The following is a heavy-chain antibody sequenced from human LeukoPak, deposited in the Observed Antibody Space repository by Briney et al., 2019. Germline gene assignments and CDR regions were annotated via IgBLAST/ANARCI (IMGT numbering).Heavy chain of an antibody. CDR1: GGTFSSYA. D-gene: IGHD1-26*01. J-gene: IGHJ4*02. CDR3: ARGAEWEPYFDY. V-gene: IGHV1-8*02. CDR2: MNPNSGNT. Sequence: ASVKVSCKASGGTFSSYAINWVRQATGQGLEWMGWMNPNSGNTGYAQKFQGRVTMTRNTSISTAYMELSSLRSEDTAVYYCARGAEWEPYFDYWGQGTLVTVSS.